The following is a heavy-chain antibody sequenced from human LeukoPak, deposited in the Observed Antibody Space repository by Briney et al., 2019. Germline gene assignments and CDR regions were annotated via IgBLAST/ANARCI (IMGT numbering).Heavy chain of an antibody. CDR1: GFTFSSYS. D-gene: IGHD6-6*01. J-gene: IGHJ4*02. V-gene: IGHV3-48*04. Sequence: PGGSLRLSCAASGFTFSSYSMNWVRQAPGKGLEWVSYISSSSSTIYYADSVKGRLTISRDNAKNSLYLQMNSLRAEDTAVYYCAKDRPPGHWGQGTLVTVSS. CDR2: ISSSSSTI. CDR3: AKDRPPGH.